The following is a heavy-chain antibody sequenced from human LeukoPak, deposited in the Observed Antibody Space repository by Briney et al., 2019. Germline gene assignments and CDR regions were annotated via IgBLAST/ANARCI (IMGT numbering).Heavy chain of an antibody. CDR2: INPNSGGT. CDR3: AREKSSYYYDSSGYDPDLGY. CDR1: GYTFTGYY. D-gene: IGHD3-22*01. Sequence: ASVKVSCKASGYTFTGYYMRWVRQAPGQGLEWMGWINPNSGGTNYAQKFQGRVTMTRDTSISTAYMELSRLRSDDTAVYYCAREKSSYYYDSSGYDPDLGYWGQGTLVTVSS. V-gene: IGHV1-2*02. J-gene: IGHJ4*02.